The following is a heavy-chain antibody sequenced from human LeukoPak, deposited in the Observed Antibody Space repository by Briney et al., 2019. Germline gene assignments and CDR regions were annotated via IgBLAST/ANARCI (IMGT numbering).Heavy chain of an antibody. J-gene: IGHJ3*02. V-gene: IGHV5-51*01. Sequence: GESLKISCKGSGYSFTSYWIGWVRQMPGKGLEWMGIIYPGDSDTRYSPSFQGQVTISADKSIGTAYLQWSSLKASDTAMYYCARAPTTVTTSSVAFDIWGQGTMVTVSS. CDR3: ARAPTTVTTSSVAFDI. CDR1: GYSFTSYW. CDR2: IYPGDSDT. D-gene: IGHD4-17*01.